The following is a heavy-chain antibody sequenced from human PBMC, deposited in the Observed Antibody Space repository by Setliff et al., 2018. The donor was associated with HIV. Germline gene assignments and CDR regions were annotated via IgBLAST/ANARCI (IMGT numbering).Heavy chain of an antibody. V-gene: IGHV1-3*01. CDR2: IIPNSGGT. CDR3: ARDVGSVWHNWFDP. J-gene: IGHJ5*02. D-gene: IGHD6-19*01. Sequence: ASVKVSCKASGYTFSSYDINWVRQATGQGLEWMGRIIPNSGGTKYSLRFQDRVTLTRDTSATTAYMELNSLRSEDTAVYYCARDVGSVWHNWFDPWGQGTLVTVSS. CDR1: GYTFSSYD.